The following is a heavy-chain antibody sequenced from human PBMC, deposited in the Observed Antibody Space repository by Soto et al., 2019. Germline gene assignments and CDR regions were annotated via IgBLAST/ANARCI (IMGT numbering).Heavy chain of an antibody. J-gene: IGHJ6*03. V-gene: IGHV4-34*01. CDR3: ARGGVPRRGSYRLYYYYYMDV. CDR2: INHSGST. CDR1: GGSFSGYY. Sequence: QEQLQQWGAGLLKPSETLSLTCAVYGGSFSGYYWSWIRQPPGKGLEWIGEINHSGSTNYNPSLKSRVTISVDTSKNQFSLKLSSVTAADTAVYYCARGGVPRRGSYRLYYYYYMDVWGKGTTVTVSS. D-gene: IGHD3-16*02.